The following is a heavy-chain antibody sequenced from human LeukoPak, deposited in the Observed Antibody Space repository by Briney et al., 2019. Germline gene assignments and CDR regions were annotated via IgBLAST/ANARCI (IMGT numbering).Heavy chain of an antibody. D-gene: IGHD3-3*01. Sequence: PSETLSLTCAVYGGSFSGYYWSWIRQPPGKGLEWIGEINHSGSTNYNPSLKSRLTISVDTSKNQFSLKLSSVTAADTAVYCCARCGATRITIFGVVDRAPYYFDYWGQGTLVTVSS. CDR2: INHSGST. J-gene: IGHJ4*02. V-gene: IGHV4-34*01. CDR1: GGSFSGYY. CDR3: ARCGATRITIFGVVDRAPYYFDY.